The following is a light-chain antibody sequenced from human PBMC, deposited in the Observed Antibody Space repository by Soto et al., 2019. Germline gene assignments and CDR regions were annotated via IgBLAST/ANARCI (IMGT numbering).Light chain of an antibody. CDR3: QQSSSFPLT. V-gene: IGKV1-39*01. J-gene: IGKJ4*01. CDR2: AAS. CDR1: QSINSF. Sequence: DIQMTQSPSSLSASIGDRVTITCRASQSINSFVNWYQQKPGKAPDLLIYAASNLQSEVPSRFSGSGSGTDFTLTISSLTLEDFATYYCQQSSSFPLTFGGGPGWKSN.